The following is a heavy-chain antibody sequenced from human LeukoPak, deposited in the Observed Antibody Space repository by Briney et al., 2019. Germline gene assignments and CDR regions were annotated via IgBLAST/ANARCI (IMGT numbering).Heavy chain of an antibody. J-gene: IGHJ5*02. D-gene: IGHD4-17*01. V-gene: IGHV3-21*01. CDR3: ARVNDYGDYGWFDP. Sequence: GGSLRLSCAASGFTFSSYSMNWVRQAPGKGLEWVSSISSSSSYIYYADSVRGRFTISRDNAKNSLYLQMNSLRAEDTAVYYCARVNDYGDYGWFDPWGQGTLVTVSS. CDR1: GFTFSSYS. CDR2: ISSSSSYI.